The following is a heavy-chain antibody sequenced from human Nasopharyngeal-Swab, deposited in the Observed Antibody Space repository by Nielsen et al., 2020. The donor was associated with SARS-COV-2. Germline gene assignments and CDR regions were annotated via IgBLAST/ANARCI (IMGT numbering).Heavy chain of an antibody. V-gene: IGHV1-18*01. CDR2: ISPYNGNT. Sequence: ASVEVSCKAPGYTFPNYGIFWVRQAPGQGLECMGWISPYNGNTNYAQTVQGRVTMTTDTSTTTAYMELRSLRSDDTAVYYCARDPSGWGAYSDYWGQGTLVTVSS. CDR3: ARDPSGWGAYSDY. D-gene: IGHD6-19*01. CDR1: GYTFPNYG. J-gene: IGHJ4*02.